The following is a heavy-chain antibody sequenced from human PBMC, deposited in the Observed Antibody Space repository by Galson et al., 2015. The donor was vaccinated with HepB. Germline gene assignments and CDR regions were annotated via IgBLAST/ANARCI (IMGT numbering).Heavy chain of an antibody. D-gene: IGHD5-12*01. CDR2: ISSSSSTI. Sequence: SLRLSCAASGFTFSSYSMNWVRQAPGKGLEWVSYISSSSSTIYYADSVKGRFTISRDNAKNSLYLQMDSLRAEDTAVYYCARVREFGGYDSEYFQHWGQGTLVTVSS. CDR1: GFTFSSYS. V-gene: IGHV3-48*04. CDR3: ARVREFGGYDSEYFQH. J-gene: IGHJ1*01.